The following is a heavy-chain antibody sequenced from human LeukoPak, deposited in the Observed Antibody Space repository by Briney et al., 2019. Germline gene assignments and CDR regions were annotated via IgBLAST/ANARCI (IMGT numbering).Heavy chain of an antibody. CDR3: AKDCTFRDYGGNPNYFDY. CDR2: ISYDGSNT. J-gene: IGHJ4*02. V-gene: IGHV3-30*18. CDR1: GFTLSSYG. D-gene: IGHD4-23*01. Sequence: PGGSLRLSCAASGFTLSSYGMHWDRQAPDKVLEWVAVISYDGSNTYYADSVKGRFTISRDNSKNTLCLQMNNLRAQDTAVYYCAKDCTFRDYGGNPNYFDYWGQGTLVTVSS.